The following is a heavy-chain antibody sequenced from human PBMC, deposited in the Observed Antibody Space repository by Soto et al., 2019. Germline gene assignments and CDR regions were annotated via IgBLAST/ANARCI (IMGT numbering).Heavy chain of an antibody. CDR1: GFTFSSYA. Sequence: GGSLRLSCAASGFTFSSYAMHRVRQAPGKGLEWVALISHDGSNKYYADSVKGRFTISRDNFKNILYLQMNSLRVDDTAVYYCARDRSMVVVVPGYWGQGTLVTVS. J-gene: IGHJ4*02. CDR3: ARDRSMVVVVPGY. V-gene: IGHV3-30-3*01. CDR2: ISHDGSNK. D-gene: IGHD2-2*01.